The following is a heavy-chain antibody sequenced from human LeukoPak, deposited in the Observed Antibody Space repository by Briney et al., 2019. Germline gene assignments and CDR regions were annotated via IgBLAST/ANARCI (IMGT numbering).Heavy chain of an antibody. CDR1: GFTFSSYS. CDR2: IYSSGST. J-gene: IGHJ3*02. D-gene: IGHD2-21*02. Sequence: GGSLRLSCAASGFTFSSYSMNWVRQPPGKGLEWVSIIYSSGSTYYADSVKGRFTISRDDSKNTLYLQMHSLRDEDTAVYYCARHLSGDDIWGQGTMVTVSS. V-gene: IGHV3-66*04. CDR3: ARHLSGDDI.